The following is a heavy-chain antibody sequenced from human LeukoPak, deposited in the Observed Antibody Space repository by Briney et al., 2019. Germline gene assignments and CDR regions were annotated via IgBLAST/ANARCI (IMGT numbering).Heavy chain of an antibody. Sequence: SQTLSLTCTVSGGYISSGGYYWSWIRQHPGKGLEWIGYIYYSGSTYYNPSLKSRVTISVDTSKNQFSLKLSSVTAADTAVYYCARGGYYDQAMDVWGQGTMVTVSS. V-gene: IGHV4-31*03. D-gene: IGHD3-22*01. CDR3: ARGGYYDQAMDV. J-gene: IGHJ6*02. CDR2: IYYSGST. CDR1: GGYISSGGYY.